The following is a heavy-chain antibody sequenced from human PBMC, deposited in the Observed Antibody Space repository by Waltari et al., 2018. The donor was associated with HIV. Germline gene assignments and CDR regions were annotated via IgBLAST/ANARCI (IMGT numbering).Heavy chain of an antibody. D-gene: IGHD6-19*01. CDR1: GYTFTGYY. V-gene: IGHV1-2*02. CDR2: INPNSGGT. Sequence: QVQLVQSGAEVKKPGASVKVSCKASGYTFTGYYMHWVRQAPGQGLEWMGWINPNSGGTNYAQKFQGRVTMTRDTSISTAYMELSRLRSDDTAVYYCARVQPYSSGSGWFDPWGQGTLVTVSS. J-gene: IGHJ5*02. CDR3: ARVQPYSSGSGWFDP.